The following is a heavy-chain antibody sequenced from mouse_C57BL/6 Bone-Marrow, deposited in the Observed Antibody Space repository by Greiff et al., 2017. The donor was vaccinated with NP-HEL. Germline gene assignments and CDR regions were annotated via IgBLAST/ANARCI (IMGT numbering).Heavy chain of an antibody. CDR3: AREDYYCSSYAWYFDY. CDR1: GYTFTSYW. Sequence: QVQLQQPGAELEMPGASVKLSCKASGYTFTSYWMHWVKQRPGPGLEWIGEIDPSDSYTNYNQKFKGQSTLTVDTSSSTAYMQLSSLTSEDSAVYYCAREDYYCSSYAWYFDYWGQGTTLTVSS. J-gene: IGHJ2*01. D-gene: IGHD1-1*01. V-gene: IGHV1-69*01. CDR2: IDPSDSYT.